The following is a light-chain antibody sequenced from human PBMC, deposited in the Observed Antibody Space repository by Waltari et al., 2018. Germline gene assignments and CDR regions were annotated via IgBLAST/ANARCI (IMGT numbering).Light chain of an antibody. V-gene: IGKV3-20*01. CDR1: QSVSSSY. CDR2: CAS. Sequence: EIVLTQSPGTLSLSPGERATLPCRASQSVSSSYLAWYQQTPGQAPRLLIYCASSRATGIPDRFSGSGSGTDFTLTISRLEPEDFAVYYCQRYGSSPPYTFGQGTKLEI. CDR3: QRYGSSPPYT. J-gene: IGKJ2*01.